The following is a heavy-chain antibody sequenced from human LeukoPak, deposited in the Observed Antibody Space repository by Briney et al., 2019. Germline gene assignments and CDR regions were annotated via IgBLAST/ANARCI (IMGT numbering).Heavy chain of an antibody. D-gene: IGHD3-10*01. V-gene: IGHV3-30*03. CDR3: ARTRKSLAFDI. J-gene: IGHJ3*02. CDR2: ISYDGSNK. CDR1: GFTFSNYG. Sequence: GGSLRLSCAASGFTFSNYGMHWVRQAPGKGLEWVAVISYDGSNKYYAESVKGRFTISRDNSKNTLYLQMNSLRAEDTAVYYCARTRKSLAFDIWGQGTMVTVSS.